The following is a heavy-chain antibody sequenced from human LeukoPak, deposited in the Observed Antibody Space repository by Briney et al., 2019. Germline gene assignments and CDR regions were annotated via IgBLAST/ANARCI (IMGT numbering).Heavy chain of an antibody. J-gene: IGHJ4*02. CDR3: ARGLWDNGDRFDY. D-gene: IGHD4-17*01. Sequence: PSETLSLTCAVYGGSFSGYYWSWIRQPPGKGLEWIGEINHSGSTNYNPSLKSRVTISVDTSKNQFSLRLNSVTAADTAVYYCARGLWDNGDRFDYWGQGTLVPVSS. CDR1: GGSFSGYY. CDR2: INHSGST. V-gene: IGHV4-34*01.